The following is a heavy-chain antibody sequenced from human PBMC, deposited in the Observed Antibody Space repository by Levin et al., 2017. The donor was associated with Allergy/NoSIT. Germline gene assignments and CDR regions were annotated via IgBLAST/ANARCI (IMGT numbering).Heavy chain of an antibody. D-gene: IGHD6-13*01. V-gene: IGHV4-4*02. CDR3: VKSWGYSSSWLYFDY. CDR2: IYHSGST. Sequence: PSQTLSLTCAVSGGSISSSNWWSWVRQPPGKGLEWIGEIYHSGSTNYNPSLKSRVTISVDKSKNQFSLKLSSVTAADTAVYYCVKSWGYSSSWLYFDYWGQGTLVTVSS. J-gene: IGHJ4*02. CDR1: GGSISSSNW.